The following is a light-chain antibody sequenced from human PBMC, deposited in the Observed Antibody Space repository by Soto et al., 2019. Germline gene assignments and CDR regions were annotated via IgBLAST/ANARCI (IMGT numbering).Light chain of an antibody. Sequence: QSALTQPASVSGSPGQSITISCTGTSSDIGGYNSASWYQCHPGKAPKLLIYGVSHRPSEISARFSASKSGNTASLTISGLQAEDEADYYCSSYTTNTPVVFGGGTKVTVL. J-gene: IGLJ2*01. V-gene: IGLV2-14*01. CDR3: SSYTTNTPVV. CDR2: GVS. CDR1: SSDIGGYNS.